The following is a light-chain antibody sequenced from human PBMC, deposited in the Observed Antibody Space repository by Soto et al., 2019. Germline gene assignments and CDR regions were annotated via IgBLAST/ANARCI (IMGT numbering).Light chain of an antibody. CDR1: SSDVGGYDY. CDR2: EVS. J-gene: IGLJ2*01. CDR3: SSYAGSSNLV. V-gene: IGLV2-8*01. Sequence: QSALTQPPSASGSPGQSVTISCTGTSSDVGGYDYVSWYQQHPGKAPKVMIYEVSKRPSGVPDRFSGSKSGNTASLTVSGLQAEDEADYYCSSYAGSSNLVFGGGTKLTVL.